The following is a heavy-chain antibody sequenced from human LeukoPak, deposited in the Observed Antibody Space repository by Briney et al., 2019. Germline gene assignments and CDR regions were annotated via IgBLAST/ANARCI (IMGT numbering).Heavy chain of an antibody. D-gene: IGHD1-26*01. J-gene: IGHJ3*02. V-gene: IGHV1-69*04. CDR2: IIPLLGIA. Sequence: VASVKVSCKASGGIFSSYTISWVRQAPGQGLEWMGRIIPLLGIANYAQKFQGRVTITADESTSTAYMELSSLRSEDTAVYYCAREVNSGSYARSPIGAFDIWGQGTMVTVSS. CDR3: AREVNSGSYARSPIGAFDI. CDR1: GGIFSSYT.